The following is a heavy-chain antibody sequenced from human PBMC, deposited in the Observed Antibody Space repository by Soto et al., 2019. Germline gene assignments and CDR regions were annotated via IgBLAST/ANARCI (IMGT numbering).Heavy chain of an antibody. CDR2: ISYDGSNK. CDR3: ATVPAAHNYYGMDF. V-gene: IGHV3-30*03. Sequence: GGSLRLSCAASGFTFSSYGMHWVRQAPGKGQEWVAVISYDGSNKYYADTVKGRFTISRDNSKNTLYLQMNSLRAEDTVVYYCATVPAAHNYYGMDFWGQGTTVTVSS. J-gene: IGHJ6*02. CDR1: GFTFSSYG. D-gene: IGHD2-2*01.